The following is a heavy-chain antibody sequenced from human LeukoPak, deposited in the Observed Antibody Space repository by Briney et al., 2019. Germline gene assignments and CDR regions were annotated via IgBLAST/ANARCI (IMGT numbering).Heavy chain of an antibody. Sequence: GGSLRLSCAASGFTFSSYEMNWVRQAPGKGQEWVSYISSSGSTIYYADSVKGRFTISRDNAKNSLYLQMNSLRAEDTAVYYCARVSSGWYFDYWGQGTLVTVSS. J-gene: IGHJ4*02. D-gene: IGHD6-19*01. CDR2: ISSSGSTI. CDR3: ARVSSGWYFDY. V-gene: IGHV3-48*03. CDR1: GFTFSSYE.